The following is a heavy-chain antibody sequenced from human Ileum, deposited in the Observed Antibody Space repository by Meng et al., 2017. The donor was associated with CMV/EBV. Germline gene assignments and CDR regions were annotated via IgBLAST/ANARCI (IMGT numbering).Heavy chain of an antibody. J-gene: IGHJ4*02. CDR3: AKDMGRRAGYYGYCDS. CDR2: LRYVGGNE. V-gene: IGHV3-30*02. D-gene: IGHD1-26*01. Sequence: GGSLRLSCAASGFIFSDYGLHWVRQAPGKGLEWVAFLRYVGGNEYYADSVKGRFSISRDSSKNTLYLQMNSLRVDDTAVYYCAKDMGRRAGYYGYCDSWGQGTLVTVSS. CDR1: GFIFSDYG.